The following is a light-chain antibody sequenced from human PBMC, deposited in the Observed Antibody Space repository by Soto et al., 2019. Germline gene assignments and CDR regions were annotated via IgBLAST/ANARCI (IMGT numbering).Light chain of an antibody. CDR2: GHS. V-gene: IGLV1-40*01. J-gene: IGLJ2*01. CDR1: SSNIGAGYE. Sequence: QSVLTQPPSVSGAPGQRVTISCTGSSSNIGAGYEVHWYQQLPGTAPKLLIYGHSNRPSGVPDRFSGSKSGASASLAITGLQAKDEADYYCHSYDSSLSTSVFGGGTKVTVL. CDR3: HSYDSSLSTSV.